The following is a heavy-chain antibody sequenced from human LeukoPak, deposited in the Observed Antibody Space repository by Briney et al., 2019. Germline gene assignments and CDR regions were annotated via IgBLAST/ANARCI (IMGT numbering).Heavy chain of an antibody. V-gene: IGHV3-74*01. Sequence: GGSLRLSCAASGFTFSNYLMHWVRQTPGKGLVWISRISTDGSFTNYADSVKGRFSISRDNAKNTLYLQMNSLRVEDTAVYYCIRDFLTVTTNDYWGQGTLVTVSS. CDR2: ISTDGSFT. CDR1: GFTFSNYL. CDR3: IRDFLTVTTNDY. J-gene: IGHJ4*02. D-gene: IGHD4-11*01.